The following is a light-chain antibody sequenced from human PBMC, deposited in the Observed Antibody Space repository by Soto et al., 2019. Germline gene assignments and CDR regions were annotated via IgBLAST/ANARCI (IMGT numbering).Light chain of an antibody. CDR3: AAWDNSLNGHV. V-gene: IGLV1-44*01. J-gene: IGLJ1*01. Sequence: QSVLTQPPSASGTPGQRVTICCSGSSSNIGSNTVNWYQQLPGTAPKLLIYSNNQRPSGVPDRFSGSKSGTSASLAISGLQSEDEADYYCAAWDNSLNGHVFGTGTKLTVL. CDR1: SSNIGSNT. CDR2: SNN.